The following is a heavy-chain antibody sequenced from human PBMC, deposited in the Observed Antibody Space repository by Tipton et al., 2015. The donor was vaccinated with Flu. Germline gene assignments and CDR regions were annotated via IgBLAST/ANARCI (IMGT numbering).Heavy chain of an antibody. CDR3: AADHYFGSGSYY. Sequence: TLSLTCTVSGDSMSSFYWTWIRQPAGKGLEWIGRMSASGSTNYNPALQSRVTISVDTSKNQFSLRLSSVTAADTAVYFCAADHYFGSGSYYWGQGKMVTGSS. V-gene: IGHV4-4*07. J-gene: IGHJ4*02. CDR1: GDSMSSFY. D-gene: IGHD3-10*01. CDR2: MSASGST.